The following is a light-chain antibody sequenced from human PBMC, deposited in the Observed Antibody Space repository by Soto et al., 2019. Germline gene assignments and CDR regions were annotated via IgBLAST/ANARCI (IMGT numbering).Light chain of an antibody. V-gene: IGKV1-12*01. CDR3: QQANAFPHT. Sequence: DIRMTQSPSSVSASVGDRVTITCRASQDIRSWLTWNQQKPGKAPKLLIYAASTLQSGVPSRFSGSGSGTDFTLTINSLQPEDFATYYCQQANAFPHTFGQGTKLEIK. J-gene: IGKJ2*01. CDR1: QDIRSW. CDR2: AAS.